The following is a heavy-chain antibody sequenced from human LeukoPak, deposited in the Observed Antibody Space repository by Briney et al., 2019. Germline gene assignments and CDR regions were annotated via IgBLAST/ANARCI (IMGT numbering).Heavy chain of an antibody. D-gene: IGHD3-10*01. J-gene: IGHJ5*02. CDR3: AKSYYYGSGSPSWFDP. Sequence: GGSLRVSCAASGFTFSSYGMHWVRQAPGKGLEWVAVISYDGSNKYYADSVKGRFTISRDNSKNTLYLQMNSLRAEDTAVYYCAKSYYYGSGSPSWFDPWGQGTLVTVSS. V-gene: IGHV3-30*18. CDR1: GFTFSSYG. CDR2: ISYDGSNK.